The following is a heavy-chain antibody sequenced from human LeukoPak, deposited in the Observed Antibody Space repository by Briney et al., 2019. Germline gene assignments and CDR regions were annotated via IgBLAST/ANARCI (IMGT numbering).Heavy chain of an antibody. CDR2: IYPGDSDT. D-gene: IGHD3-9*01. J-gene: IGHJ6*03. V-gene: IGHV5-51*01. Sequence: GESLKISCKGSGYSFTSYWIGWVRQMPGKGLEWMGIIYPGDSDTRYRPSFQGQVTISADKSISTAYLQWSSLKASDTAMYYCARHLRYFDSPYYYYMDVWGKGTTVTVSS. CDR1: GYSFTSYW. CDR3: ARHLRYFDSPYYYYMDV.